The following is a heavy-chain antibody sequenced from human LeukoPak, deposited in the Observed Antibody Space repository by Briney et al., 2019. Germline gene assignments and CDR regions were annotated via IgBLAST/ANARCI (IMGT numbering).Heavy chain of an antibody. Sequence: SVKVSCKASGGTFSSYVISWVRQAPGQGLELMGGIIPVFGTAIYAQKFQGRLTITADESTSTAYMELSSLRSEDTAVYYCASSRPTGYTVNTAFAFDIWGQGTMVTVSS. D-gene: IGHD4-11*01. CDR3: ASSRPTGYTVNTAFAFDI. CDR2: IIPVFGTA. V-gene: IGHV1-69*13. CDR1: GGTFSSYV. J-gene: IGHJ3*02.